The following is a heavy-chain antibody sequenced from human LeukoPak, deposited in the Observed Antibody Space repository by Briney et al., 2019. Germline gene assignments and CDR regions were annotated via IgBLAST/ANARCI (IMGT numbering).Heavy chain of an antibody. V-gene: IGHV3-66*01. D-gene: IGHD1-26*01. J-gene: IGHJ4*02. CDR1: GFTVSSND. CDR3: ARYSGKYSNSYFDS. Sequence: GGSLRLSCAVSGFTVSSNDMSWVRQAPGKGLEGVSLIYSGGTTNYADFVKGRFIISRDNSKNTLYLQMNSLRAEDTAVYYCARYSGKYSNSYFDSWGQGTLVTVSS. CDR2: IYSGGTT.